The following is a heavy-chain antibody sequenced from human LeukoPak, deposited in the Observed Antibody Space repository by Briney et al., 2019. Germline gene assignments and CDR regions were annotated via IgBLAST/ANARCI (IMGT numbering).Heavy chain of an antibody. V-gene: IGHV3-21*01. J-gene: IGHJ5*02. CDR2: ISSSSSYI. Sequence: PGGSLRLSCAASGFTFSNYSMNWVRQAAGKGLEWVSSISSSSSYIYYADSVKGRFTISRDNAKNSLYLQMNNLRAEDTAVYYCARVTYYYDSSGPANNWFDPWGQGTLVTVSS. D-gene: IGHD3-22*01. CDR1: GFTFSNYS. CDR3: ARVTYYYDSSGPANNWFDP.